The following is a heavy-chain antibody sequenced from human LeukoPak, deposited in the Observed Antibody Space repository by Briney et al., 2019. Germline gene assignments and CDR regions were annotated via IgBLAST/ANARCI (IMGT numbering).Heavy chain of an antibody. CDR3: TSFFTSGSYYWNDY. CDR1: GGSISSSSYY. V-gene: IGHV4-39*07. D-gene: IGHD1-26*01. Sequence: SETLSLTCTVSGGSISSSSYYWGWIRQPPGKGLEWIGSIYYSGSTYYNPSLKSRVTISVDTSKNQFSLKLSSVTAADTAVYYCTSFFTSGSYYWNDYWGQGTLVTVSS. J-gene: IGHJ4*02. CDR2: IYYSGST.